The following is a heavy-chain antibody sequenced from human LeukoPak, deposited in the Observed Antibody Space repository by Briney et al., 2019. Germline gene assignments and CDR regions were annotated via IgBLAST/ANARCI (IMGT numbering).Heavy chain of an antibody. CDR1: GGSISSDGYS. CDR2: NFHGGST. CDR3: ARIRGFYFDY. D-gene: IGHD4-23*01. J-gene: IGHJ4*02. V-gene: IGHV4-30-2*01. Sequence: PSETLSLTCAVSGGSISSDGYSWTWIRQPPGKGLEWIGSNFHGGSTYYNPSLKSRVTMSVDRSKNQFSLTLASVTAADTAVYFCARIRGFYFDYWGQGTLVTVSS.